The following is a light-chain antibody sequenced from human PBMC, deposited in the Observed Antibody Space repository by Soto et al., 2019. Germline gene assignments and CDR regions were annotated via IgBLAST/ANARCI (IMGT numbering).Light chain of an antibody. J-gene: IGKJ5*01. V-gene: IGKV3-15*01. CDR1: QSVSSN. CDR3: QQSYSTPIT. Sequence: EIVMAQSPVTLSVSPGARATLSCRASQSVSSNLAWYQQKPGQAPSLLIYGASTRATGIPARFSGTGSGTEFTLTISSLQSEDFATYYCQQSYSTPITFGQGTRLEIK. CDR2: GAS.